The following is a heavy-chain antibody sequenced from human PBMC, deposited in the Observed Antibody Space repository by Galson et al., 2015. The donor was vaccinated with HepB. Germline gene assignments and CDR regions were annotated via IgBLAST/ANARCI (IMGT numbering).Heavy chain of an antibody. D-gene: IGHD4-17*01. CDR3: ARDITEYVGDYANYYYYSVDV. V-gene: IGHV3-30-3*01. J-gene: IGHJ6*02. Sequence: SLRLSCAASGFSFSDFGFHWVRQAPGKGLEWVALIFYDGNRKYYADSLKGRFTVSRDNSKKTVFLQMNSLRSEDTAVYYCARDITEYVGDYANYYYYSVDVWGQGATVTVSS. CDR2: IFYDGNRK. CDR1: GFSFSDFG.